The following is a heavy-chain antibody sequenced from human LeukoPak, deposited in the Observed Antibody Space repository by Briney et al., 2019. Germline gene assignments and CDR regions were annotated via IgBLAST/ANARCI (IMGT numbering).Heavy chain of an antibody. CDR2: IYYSGST. Sequence: PSETPSLTCTVSGGSISSYYWSWIRQPPGKGLEWIGYIYYSGSTNYNPSLKSRVTISVDTSKNQFSLKLSSVTAADTAVYYCARSGGGYGYYYYYYMDVWGKGTTVTVSS. D-gene: IGHD5-12*01. V-gene: IGHV4-59*01. J-gene: IGHJ6*03. CDR1: GGSISSYY. CDR3: ARSGGGYGYYYYYYMDV.